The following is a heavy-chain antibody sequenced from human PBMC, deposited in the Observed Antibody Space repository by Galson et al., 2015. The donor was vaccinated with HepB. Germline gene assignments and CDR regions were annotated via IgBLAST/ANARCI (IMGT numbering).Heavy chain of an antibody. CDR1: GGTFSSYA. CDR2: IIPIFGTA. V-gene: IGHV1-69*13. J-gene: IGHJ6*02. Sequence: SVKVSCKASGGTFSSYAISWVRQAPGQGLEWMGGIIPIFGTANYAQKFQGRVTITADESTSTAYMELSSLRSEDTAVYYCARDPGERVAGKTYYYYGMDVWGQGTTVTVSS. D-gene: IGHD6-19*01. CDR3: ARDPGERVAGKTYYYYGMDV.